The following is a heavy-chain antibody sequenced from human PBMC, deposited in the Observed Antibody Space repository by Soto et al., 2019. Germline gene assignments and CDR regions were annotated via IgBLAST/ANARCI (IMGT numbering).Heavy chain of an antibody. Sequence: EVQLLESGGGLIQPGGSLILSCAASGFTFSTFDMTWVRQPPGKGLEWVSLIRGSSGSTYHADSVKGRFTISKDNSKNTLYLQMNSLRAEDTAVYFCVKGAWLDYWGQGNMVTVSS. J-gene: IGHJ4*02. V-gene: IGHV3-23*01. CDR1: GFTFSTFD. CDR3: VKGAWLDY. CDR2: IRGSSGST.